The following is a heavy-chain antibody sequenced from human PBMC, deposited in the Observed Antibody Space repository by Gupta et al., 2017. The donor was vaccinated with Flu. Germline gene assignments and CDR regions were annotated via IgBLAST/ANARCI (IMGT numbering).Heavy chain of an antibody. D-gene: IGHD5-18*01. Sequence: QMQLVQSGPEVKKPGTSVTVSCKASGFTFSSSTVQWVRQARGQRLECIGWIVVGSGDTNYAQKFKERVAITRDMSTGTVYMELSSLRSEDTAEYYCAADFGYNYGRHGTDIWGQGTTVTVS. CDR2: IVVGSGDT. J-gene: IGHJ6*02. V-gene: IGHV1-58*01. CDR3: AADFGYNYGRHGTDI. CDR1: GFTFSSST.